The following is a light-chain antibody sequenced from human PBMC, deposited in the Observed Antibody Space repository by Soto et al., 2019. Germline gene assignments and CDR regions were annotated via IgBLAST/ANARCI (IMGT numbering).Light chain of an antibody. CDR1: QSIRSK. V-gene: IGKV3-15*01. Sequence: EIVLTQSPDTLSVSPGERATLSCRASQSIRSKLAWYQHKPGQAPRLLIYDVSNRAAGIPARFSGGRSGTEFTLTISSLQPEDCAIYYCQQYDNWPPEYTFGQGTKLEI. CDR3: QQYDNWPPEYT. CDR2: DVS. J-gene: IGKJ2*01.